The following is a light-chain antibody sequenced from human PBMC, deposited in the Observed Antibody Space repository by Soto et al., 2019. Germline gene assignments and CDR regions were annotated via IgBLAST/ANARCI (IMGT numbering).Light chain of an antibody. Sequence: ETVLTQSPGTLSLSPGERATFSCRASQSVSSSHLTWYQQKPGQAPRLLIYGASSRATGIPDRFSGSGSGTDFTLTISRLEPEDFALYYCQQFASSPWTFGQGTKVEIK. CDR3: QQFASSPWT. CDR2: GAS. CDR1: QSVSSSH. J-gene: IGKJ1*01. V-gene: IGKV3-20*01.